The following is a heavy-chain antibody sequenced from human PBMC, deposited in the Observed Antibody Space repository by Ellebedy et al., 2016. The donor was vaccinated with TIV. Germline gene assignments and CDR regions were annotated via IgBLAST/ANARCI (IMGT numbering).Heavy chain of an antibody. V-gene: IGHV1-2*02. Sequence: ASVKVSCXASGYTFTGYYMHWVRQAPGQGLEWMGWINPNSGGTNYAQKFQGRVTMTRDTSISTAYMELSRLRSDDTAVYYCARFDCGSTSCYPFDYWGQGTLVTVSS. CDR1: GYTFTGYY. CDR2: INPNSGGT. CDR3: ARFDCGSTSCYPFDY. D-gene: IGHD2-2*01. J-gene: IGHJ4*02.